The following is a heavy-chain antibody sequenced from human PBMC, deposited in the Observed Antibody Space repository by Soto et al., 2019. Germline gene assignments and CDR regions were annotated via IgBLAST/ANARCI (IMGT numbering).Heavy chain of an antibody. CDR3: ARSRSSRYFLDY. V-gene: IGHV1-18*01. J-gene: IGHJ4*02. CDR2: ISAYNGNT. Sequence: ASVKVSCKASGYTFTSYGLSWVRQAPGQGLEWMGWISAYNGNTNYAQKLQGRVTMTTDTSTSTAYMELRSLRSDDTAVYYCARSRSSRYFLDYRGQGSLVIVSS. D-gene: IGHD3-22*01. CDR1: GYTFTSYG.